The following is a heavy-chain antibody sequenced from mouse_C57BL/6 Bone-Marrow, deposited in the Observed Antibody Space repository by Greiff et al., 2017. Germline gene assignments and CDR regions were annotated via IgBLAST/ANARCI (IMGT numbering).Heavy chain of an antibody. CDR2: MHPNGGSP. V-gene: IGHV1-64*01. D-gene: IGHD2-4*01. CDR1: GYTFTNYW. CDR3: ARSYDYDGYTMDY. J-gene: IGHJ4*01. Sequence: QVQLQQPGAELVKPGASVKLSCKASGYTFTNYWMHWVKQRPGQGLEWIGMMHPNGGSPDYNEKFKSEATLSVDKSSRTAYMELSSLTSEDSAVYYDARSYDYDGYTMDYGGRGTSVTVSS.